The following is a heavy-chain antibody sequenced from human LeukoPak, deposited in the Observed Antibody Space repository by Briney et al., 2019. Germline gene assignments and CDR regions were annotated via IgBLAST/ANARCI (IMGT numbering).Heavy chain of an antibody. D-gene: IGHD1-26*01. CDR3: ARDGSGVGAGAQS. CDR2: IYYSGST. Sequence: SETLSLTCTVSGASISSYYWSWIRQPPGKGLEWIGYIYYSGSTNYNPSLKSRVTISVDTSKNQFSLKLSSVTAADTAVYYCARDGSGVGAGAQSWGQGTLVTVSS. CDR1: GASISSYY. J-gene: IGHJ5*02. V-gene: IGHV4-59*01.